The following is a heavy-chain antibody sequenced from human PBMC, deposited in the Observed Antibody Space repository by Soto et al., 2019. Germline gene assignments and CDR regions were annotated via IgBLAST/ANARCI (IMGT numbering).Heavy chain of an antibody. V-gene: IGHV1-2*02. J-gene: IGHJ1*01. D-gene: IGHD2-2*01. Sequence: GASVKVSCKASGSTFSGYYLHWLRQAPAVGPVWLGWMNPESGDSQYGETFQGRVTMTRDTSSATVHMELSGLRPDDTGRYYCVDERGPVLVYPDFWGQGTQVTVSS. CDR1: GSTFSGYY. CDR3: VDERGPVLVYPDF. CDR2: MNPESGDS.